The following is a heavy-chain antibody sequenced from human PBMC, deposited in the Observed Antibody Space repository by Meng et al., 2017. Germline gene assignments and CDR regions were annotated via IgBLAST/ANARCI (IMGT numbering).Heavy chain of an antibody. D-gene: IGHD3-22*01. CDR3: ARGYYDKGAFDI. V-gene: IGHV1-2*06. CDR2: INPKSGDT. Sequence: QVQLVQSGAEVKKPGASVKVSCKPSGYNFPDYYIHWVRRAPGQGLEWMGRINPKSGDTHYAQKFQARVTMTGDTSISTAYMELSGLRSDDTAMYYCARGYYDKGAFDIWGQGTMVTVSS. CDR1: GYNFPDYY. J-gene: IGHJ3*02.